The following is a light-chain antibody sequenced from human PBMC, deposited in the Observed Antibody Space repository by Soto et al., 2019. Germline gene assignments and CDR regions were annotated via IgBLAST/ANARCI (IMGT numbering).Light chain of an antibody. V-gene: IGLV1-40*01. Sequence: QYVLTQPPSVSGAPGQRVTISCTGSSSNIGAGYDVHWYQQLPGTAPKLLIYGNSNRPSGVPDRFSGAKSGTSASLAITGLQAEDEADYYCQSDDSSLSAVVFGGGTKVTVL. CDR3: QSDDSSLSAVV. CDR1: SSNIGAGYD. CDR2: GNS. J-gene: IGLJ2*01.